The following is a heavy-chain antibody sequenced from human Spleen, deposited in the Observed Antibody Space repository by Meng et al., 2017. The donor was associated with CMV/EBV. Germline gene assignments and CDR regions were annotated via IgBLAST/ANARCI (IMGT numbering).Heavy chain of an antibody. V-gene: IGHV1-46*01. CDR1: GYTFTTYH. CDR2: INPSGGST. J-gene: IGHJ6*02. Sequence: SVKVSCKASGYTFTTYHLHWVRQAPGQGLEWMGKINPSGGSTVYAQQFQGRVTMTRDTSTYTVYMELSSLRSEDTAVYYCARAGLYSPSTTSYYYGMDVWGQGTTVTVSS. CDR3: ARAGLYSPSTTSYYYGMDV. D-gene: IGHD1-14*01.